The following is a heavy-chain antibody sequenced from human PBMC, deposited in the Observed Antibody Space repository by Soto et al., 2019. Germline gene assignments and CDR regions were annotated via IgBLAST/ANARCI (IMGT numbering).Heavy chain of an antibody. D-gene: IGHD3-22*01. J-gene: IGHJ3*02. CDR1: GFTFSSYS. CDR2: ISSSSSYI. V-gene: IGHV3-21*01. CDR3: ARSGITMIGDAFDI. Sequence: GGSLRLSXAASGFTFSSYSMNWVRQAPGKGLEWVSSISSSSSYIYYADSVKGRFTISRDNAKNSLYLQMNSLRAEDTAVYYCARSGITMIGDAFDIWGQGTMVTVSS.